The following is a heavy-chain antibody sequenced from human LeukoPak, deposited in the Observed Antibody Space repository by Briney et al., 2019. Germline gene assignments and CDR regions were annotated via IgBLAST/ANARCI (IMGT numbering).Heavy chain of an antibody. Sequence: GGSLRLSCAASGLPFSRYAMRWARQAPGKALEWVSHISGSGGNTYYADSVKGRFPISRHNSKNTLYLQMSSLRAEETAVYYCAKMGDYYGSIHSVEYWGQGTLVTVSS. CDR2: ISGSGGNT. CDR1: GLPFSRYA. J-gene: IGHJ4*02. D-gene: IGHD3-10*01. V-gene: IGHV3-23*01. CDR3: AKMGDYYGSIHSVEY.